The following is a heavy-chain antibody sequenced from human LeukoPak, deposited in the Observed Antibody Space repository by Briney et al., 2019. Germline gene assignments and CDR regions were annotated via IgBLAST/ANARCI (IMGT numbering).Heavy chain of an antibody. CDR1: GFTFSSYD. CDR2: IGTAGDT. Sequence: PGGSLRLSCAASGFTFSSYDMHWVRQATGKGPEWVSAIGTAGDTYYPGSVKGRFTISRENAKNSLYLQMNSLRAEDTAVYYCARVGRIAVASYSFDVWGQGTMVTVSS. J-gene: IGHJ3*01. CDR3: ARVGRIAVASYSFDV. V-gene: IGHV3-13*01. D-gene: IGHD6-19*01.